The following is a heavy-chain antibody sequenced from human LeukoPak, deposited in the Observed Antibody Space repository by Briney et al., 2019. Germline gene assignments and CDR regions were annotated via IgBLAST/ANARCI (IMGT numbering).Heavy chain of an antibody. Sequence: PGGSLRLXXXAXXFTFSSYAMSWVRQAPGKGLEWVSAISGSGGSTYYADSVKGRFTISRDNYKNTLYLQMNSLRAEDTAVYYCAKLLWFRELTDYWGQGTLVTVSS. CDR2: ISGSGGST. J-gene: IGHJ4*02. CDR3: AKLLWFRELTDY. V-gene: IGHV3-23*01. CDR1: XFTFSSYA. D-gene: IGHD3-10*01.